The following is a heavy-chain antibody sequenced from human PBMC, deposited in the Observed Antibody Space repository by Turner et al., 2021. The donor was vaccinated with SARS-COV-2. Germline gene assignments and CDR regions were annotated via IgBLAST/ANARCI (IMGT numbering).Heavy chain of an antibody. CDR3: ARDPGYSGYDYWQNTEFFDY. D-gene: IGHD5-12*01. CDR1: GFTFSRYT. Sequence: EVQLVESGGGLVKPGGSLSLSWAAPGFTFSRYTMNWVRQAPGKGLEWVSSISSSSSYIYYADSVKGRITISRDNAKNSLYLQMNSLRAEDTAVYYCARDPGYSGYDYWQNTEFFDYWGQGTLVTVSS. J-gene: IGHJ4*02. CDR2: ISSSSSYI. V-gene: IGHV3-21*01.